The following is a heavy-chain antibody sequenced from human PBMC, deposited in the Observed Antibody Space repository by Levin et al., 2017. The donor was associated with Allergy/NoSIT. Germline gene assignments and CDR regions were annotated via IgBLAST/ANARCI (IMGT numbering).Heavy chain of an antibody. V-gene: IGHV1-3*01. Sequence: GGSLRLSCKASGYTFTSYTMHWVRQAPGQRLEWMGWINAGNGNTKYSQKFQGRVTITRDTSASTAYMELSSLRSEDTAVYYCARDISSSWYGAFDYWGQGTLVTVSS. CDR2: INAGNGNT. CDR1: GYTFTSYT. J-gene: IGHJ4*02. CDR3: ARDISSSWYGAFDY. D-gene: IGHD6-13*01.